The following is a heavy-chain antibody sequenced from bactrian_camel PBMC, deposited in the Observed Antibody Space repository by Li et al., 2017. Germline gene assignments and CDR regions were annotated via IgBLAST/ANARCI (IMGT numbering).Heavy chain of an antibody. CDR1: GFTFSSYA. V-gene: IGHV3S42*01. CDR2: IHKSGGST. J-gene: IGHJ4*01. Sequence: VQLVESGGGLVQPGGSLRLSCAASGFTFSSYAVSWVRQAPGNGLEWVSDIHKSGGSTAYADFVKGRFTISRDNAKNTLYLQLNSLKSEDTALYYCATQISLGQGTQVTVS.